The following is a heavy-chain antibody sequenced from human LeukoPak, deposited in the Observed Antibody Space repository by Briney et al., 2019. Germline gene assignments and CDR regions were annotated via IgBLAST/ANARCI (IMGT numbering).Heavy chain of an antibody. D-gene: IGHD2-21*02. V-gene: IGHV4-61*02. CDR2: IYTSGST. Sequence: SQTLSLTCTVSGGSVSSGSYYWSWIRQPAGKGLEWIGRIYTSGSTNYNPSLKSRVTISVDTSKNQFSLKLSSVTAADTAVYYCARVRVWHIVVVTAMGAFDIWGQGTMVTVSS. CDR1: GGSVSSGSYY. J-gene: IGHJ3*02. CDR3: ARVRVWHIVVVTAMGAFDI.